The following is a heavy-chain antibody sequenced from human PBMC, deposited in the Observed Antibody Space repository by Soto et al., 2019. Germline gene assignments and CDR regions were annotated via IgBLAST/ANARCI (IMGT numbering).Heavy chain of an antibody. J-gene: IGHJ4*02. V-gene: IGHV4-34*01. CDR3: ARDKITGLFDY. D-gene: IGHD2-8*02. CDR2: INHSGST. Sequence: QVQLQQWGAGLLKPSETLSLTCAVYXXXXXXXXXXWIRQPPGTGLEWIGEINHSGSTNYNPSLXXXXXXXXXXXXXXXXXXXXXXXXXXXXXXXXARDKITGLFDYWGQGTLVTVSS. CDR1: XXXXXXXX.